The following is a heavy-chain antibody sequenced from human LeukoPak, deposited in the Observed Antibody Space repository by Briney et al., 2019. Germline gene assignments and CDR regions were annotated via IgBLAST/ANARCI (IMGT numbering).Heavy chain of an antibody. CDR3: ARAVCSGGSCYRRGPFDY. J-gene: IGHJ4*02. CDR2: IYYSGST. Sequence: SETLSLTCTVSGGSISSYYWSWIRQPPGKGLEWIGHIYYSGSTNYNPSLKSRVTISVDTSKNQFSLKLSSVTAADTAVYYCARAVCSGGSCYRRGPFDYWGQGTLVTVSS. CDR1: GGSISSYY. V-gene: IGHV4-59*01. D-gene: IGHD2-15*01.